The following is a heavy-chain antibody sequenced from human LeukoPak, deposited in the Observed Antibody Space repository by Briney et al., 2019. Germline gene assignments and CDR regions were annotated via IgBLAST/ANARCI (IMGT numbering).Heavy chain of an antibody. CDR2: MNPNSGNT. CDR3: TRGRNKSNTWSENWFDP. D-gene: IGHD6-13*01. Sequence: ASVKVSCKASGYTFTSYDINWVRQVTGQGLEWMGWMNPNSGNTGYPQKFQGRVTFTRNTSISTAFMDLSSLRSEDTAVYYCTRGRNKSNTWSENWFDPWGQGTLVIVSS. CDR1: GYTFTSYD. J-gene: IGHJ5*02. V-gene: IGHV1-8*03.